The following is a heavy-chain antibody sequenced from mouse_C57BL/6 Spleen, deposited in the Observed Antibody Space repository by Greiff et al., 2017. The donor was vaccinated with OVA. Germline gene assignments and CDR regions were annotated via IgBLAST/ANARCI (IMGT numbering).Heavy chain of an antibody. CDR1: GYTFTDYY. D-gene: IGHD3-2*02. Sequence: VQLQQSGAELVRPGASVKLSCKASGYTFTDYYINWVKQRPGQGLEWIARIYPGSGNTYYNEKFKGKATLTAEKSSSTAYMQLSSLTSEDSAVYFCANGEDSSGYEFAYWGQGTLVTVSA. CDR2: IYPGSGNT. V-gene: IGHV1-76*01. J-gene: IGHJ3*01. CDR3: ANGEDSSGYEFAY.